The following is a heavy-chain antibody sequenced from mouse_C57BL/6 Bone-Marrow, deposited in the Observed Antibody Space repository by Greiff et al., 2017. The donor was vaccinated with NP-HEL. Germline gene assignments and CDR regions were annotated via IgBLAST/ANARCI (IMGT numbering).Heavy chain of an antibody. Sequence: QVQLKQSGPGLVQPSQSLSITCTVSGFSLTSYGVHWVRQSPGKGLEWLGVIWSGGSTDYNAAFISRLSISKDNSKSQVFFKMNSLQADDTAIYYCARLLQRSWFAYWGQGTLVTVSA. D-gene: IGHD1-1*01. CDR3: ARLLQRSWFAY. V-gene: IGHV2-2*01. CDR1: GFSLTSYG. J-gene: IGHJ3*01. CDR2: IWSGGST.